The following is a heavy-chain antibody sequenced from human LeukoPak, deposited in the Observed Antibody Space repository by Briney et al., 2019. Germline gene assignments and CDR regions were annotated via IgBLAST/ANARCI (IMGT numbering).Heavy chain of an antibody. CDR3: ARDQSNDY. CDR1: GFTFSSYW. J-gene: IGHJ4*02. Sequence: GGSLRLSCAASGFTFSSYWMSWVRQAPGKGLEWVSSISSSSSYIYYADSVKGRFTISRDNAKNSLYLQMNSLRAEDTAVYYCARDQSNDYWGQGTLVTASS. D-gene: IGHD4-11*01. CDR2: ISSSSSYI. V-gene: IGHV3-21*01.